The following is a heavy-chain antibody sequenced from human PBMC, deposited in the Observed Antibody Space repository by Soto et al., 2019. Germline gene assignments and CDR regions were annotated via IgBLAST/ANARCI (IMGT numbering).Heavy chain of an antibody. CDR3: ASAYYDFWSGYYPDYYYGMDG. D-gene: IGHD3-3*01. Sequence: QVQLQQWGAGLLKPSETLSLTCAVYGGSFSGYYWSWIRQPPGKGLEWIGEIHHSGSTNYHPSLKSRVHISVDTAKNQFSLKLSSVTAADTAVYYCASAYYDFWSGYYPDYYYGMDGWGQGTTVTVSS. J-gene: IGHJ6*02. CDR1: GGSFSGYY. CDR2: IHHSGST. V-gene: IGHV4-34*01.